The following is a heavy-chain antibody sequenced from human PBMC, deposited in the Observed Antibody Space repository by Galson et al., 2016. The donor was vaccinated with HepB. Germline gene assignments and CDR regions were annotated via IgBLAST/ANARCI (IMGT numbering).Heavy chain of an antibody. V-gene: IGHV3-23*01. J-gene: IGHJ6*02. CDR1: EFIFINYA. CDR3: AKGAYDSRGGYSYYYYGMDL. CDR2: ISASGETT. D-gene: IGHD3-22*01. Sequence: SLRLSCAASEFIFINYAMSWARQAPGKGLEWVSVISASGETTYYAESVKGRFIISRDNSKNTLYLQMNSLGAEDKAVYYCAKGAYDSRGGYSYYYYGMDLWGQWTTVIVSS.